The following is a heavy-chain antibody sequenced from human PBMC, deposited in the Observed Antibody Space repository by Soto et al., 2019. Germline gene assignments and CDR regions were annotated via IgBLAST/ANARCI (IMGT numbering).Heavy chain of an antibody. CDR2: INPNSGGT. V-gene: IGHV1-2*02. D-gene: IGHD3-3*01. CDR1: GYTFTGYY. J-gene: IGHJ4*02. CDR3: ATYPVRFLEWAAFDY. Sequence: ASVKVSCKASGYTFTGYYMHWVRQAPGQGLEWMGWINPNSGGTNYAQKFQGRVTMTRDTSISTAYMELSRLRSEDTAVYYCATYPVRFLEWAAFDYWGQGTLVTVSS.